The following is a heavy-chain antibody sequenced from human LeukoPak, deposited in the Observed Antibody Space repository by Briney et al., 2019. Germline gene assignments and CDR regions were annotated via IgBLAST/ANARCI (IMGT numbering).Heavy chain of an antibody. J-gene: IGHJ3*01. Sequence: GGSLTLSCAAYGFNFRDAAMTWVRQAPGKGLEWVSLISFSGDNSYYADSVKGRLTISRDNSKNTLSLQMNSLRDEDTAIYYCAKDIQLSTWGLGTMVTVSS. CDR2: ISFSGDNS. D-gene: IGHD5-24*01. CDR3: AKDIQLST. CDR1: GFNFRDAA. V-gene: IGHV3-23*01.